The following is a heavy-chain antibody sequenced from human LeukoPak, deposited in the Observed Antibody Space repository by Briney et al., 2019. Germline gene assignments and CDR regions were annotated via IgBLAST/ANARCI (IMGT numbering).Heavy chain of an antibody. D-gene: IGHD2-8*01. V-gene: IGHV4-59*08. J-gene: IGHJ4*02. CDR1: GGSISSYY. Sequence: PETLSLTCTVSGGSISSYYWSWIRQPPGKGLEWIGYIYYSGSTNYNPSLKSRVTISVDTSKNQFSLKLSSVTAADTAVYYCASWDIVLMVYDYWGQGTLVTVSS. CDR2: IYYSGST. CDR3: ASWDIVLMVYDY.